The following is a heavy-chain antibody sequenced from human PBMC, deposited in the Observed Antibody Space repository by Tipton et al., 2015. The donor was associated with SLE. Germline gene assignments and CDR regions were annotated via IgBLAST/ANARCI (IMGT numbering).Heavy chain of an antibody. CDR1: GFTFSSYW. Sequence: GSLRLSCAASGFTFSSYWMSWVRQAPGKGLEWVANIKQDGSEKYYVDSVKGRFTISRDNAKNSLYLQMNSLRAEDTAVYYCARDRRYCSGGSCYTDLDYWGQGTLVTVSS. CDR3: ARDRRYCSGGSCYTDLDY. J-gene: IGHJ4*02. D-gene: IGHD2-15*01. CDR2: IKQDGSEK. V-gene: IGHV3-7*03.